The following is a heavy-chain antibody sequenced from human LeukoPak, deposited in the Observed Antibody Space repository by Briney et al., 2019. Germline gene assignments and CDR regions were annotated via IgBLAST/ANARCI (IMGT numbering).Heavy chain of an antibody. CDR2: IYYSGST. Sequence: PSETLSLTCTVSGGSVSSGGYYWSWIRQHPGKGLEWIGYIYYSGSTYYNPSLKSRVTISVDTSKNQFSLKLSSVTAADTAVYCCARGDYYDSSGYFSGGNWFDPWGQGTLVTVSS. CDR3: ARGDYYDSSGYFSGGNWFDP. V-gene: IGHV4-31*03. CDR1: GGSVSSGGYY. J-gene: IGHJ5*02. D-gene: IGHD3-22*01.